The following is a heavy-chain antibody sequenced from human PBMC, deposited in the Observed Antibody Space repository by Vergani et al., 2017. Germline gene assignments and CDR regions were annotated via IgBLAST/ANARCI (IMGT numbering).Heavy chain of an antibody. V-gene: IGHV4-31*03. J-gene: IGHJ4*02. CDR2: IFRSGTT. D-gene: IGHD2-21*01. CDR1: GDSLSSSYHY. CDR3: ARENVVIARIFDF. Sequence: QVQLQESGPGLVKPSQTLSLTCTVSGDSLSSSYHYWSWLRPRSDKGLEWVVHIFRSGTTYYNPSLKSRLIMSVDTSKNLFSLKLTSVTAADTAMYYCARENVVIARIFDFWGQGTLVTVSS.